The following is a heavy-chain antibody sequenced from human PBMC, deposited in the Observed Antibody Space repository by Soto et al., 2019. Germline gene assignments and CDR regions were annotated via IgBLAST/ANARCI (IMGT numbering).Heavy chain of an antibody. CDR1: RFNFNIYA. D-gene: IGHD6-19*01. CDR2: ISKDGSTK. Sequence: QEHLVESGGGVVQPGRSLRLSCAASRFNFNIYAMPWVRQAPSKGLEWVALISKDGSTKYYADSVKGRFTISRDNAKNTLFLQMDSLRPDDTAVYYCARVTKEKWLVKWFDPWGQGTLVTVSS. J-gene: IGHJ5*02. V-gene: IGHV3-30-3*01. CDR3: ARVTKEKWLVKWFDP.